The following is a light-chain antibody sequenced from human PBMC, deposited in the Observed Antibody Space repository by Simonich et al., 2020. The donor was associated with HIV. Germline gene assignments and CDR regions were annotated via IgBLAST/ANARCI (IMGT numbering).Light chain of an antibody. CDR2: DAD. CDR1: QGISNY. Sequence: DIQMTQSPSSLSASVGDRVTITCRASQGISNYLAWYQQKPGKVPKLLIYDADTLQSGVPSRFSGSGSGTYFTLTISGLQPEDVATYYCQKYSRAPPLTFGGGTKVEIK. J-gene: IGKJ4*01. V-gene: IGKV1-27*01. CDR3: QKYSRAPPLT.